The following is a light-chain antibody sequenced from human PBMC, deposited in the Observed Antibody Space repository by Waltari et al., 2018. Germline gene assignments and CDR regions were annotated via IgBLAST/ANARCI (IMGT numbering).Light chain of an antibody. CDR3: QHYVRLPAT. V-gene: IGKV3-20*01. J-gene: IGKJ1*01. Sequence: IVSTHSAGTLSSSPVDRATLSCRTSQSVSKSLAWYQQKPGQAPTLLIYGASIRATGIPDRFTGSGSWTDFTLTISSLEPEDFAVYFCQHYVRLPATFGQGTKVEI. CDR2: GAS. CDR1: QSVSKS.